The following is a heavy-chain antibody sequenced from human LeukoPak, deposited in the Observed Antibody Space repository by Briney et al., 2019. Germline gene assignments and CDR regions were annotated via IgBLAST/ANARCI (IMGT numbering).Heavy chain of an antibody. CDR3: ARDNEGSSWYRDAFDI. J-gene: IGHJ3*02. CDR2: MNPNSGNT. CDR1: GYTFTSYD. V-gene: IGHV1-8*01. Sequence: ASVKVSCKASGYTFTSYDINWVRQATGQGLEWMGWMNPNSGNTGYAQKFQGRVTMTRNTSISTAYMELRSLRSDDTAVYYCARDNEGSSWYRDAFDIWGQGTMVTVSS. D-gene: IGHD6-13*01.